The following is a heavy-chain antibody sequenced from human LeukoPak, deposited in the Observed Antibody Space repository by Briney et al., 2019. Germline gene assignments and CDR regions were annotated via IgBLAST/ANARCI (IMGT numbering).Heavy chain of an antibody. Sequence: GASVNVSCKASGYTFTGHYMHWVRQAPGQGIEWMGWINPNSDGSSYAQKFQGRVTMTRDTSISTAYMELNRLRSDDTAVYYCASGYGDYSPDYWGQGTLVTVSS. V-gene: IGHV1-2*02. CDR1: GYTFTGHY. J-gene: IGHJ4*02. CDR2: INPNSDGS. CDR3: ASGYGDYSPDY. D-gene: IGHD4-17*01.